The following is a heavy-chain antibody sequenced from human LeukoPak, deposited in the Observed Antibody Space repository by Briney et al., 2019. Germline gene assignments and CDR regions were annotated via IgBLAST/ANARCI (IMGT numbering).Heavy chain of an antibody. CDR1: GFTFSSYG. CDR2: ISYDGSNK. D-gene: IGHD1/OR15-1a*01. V-gene: IGHV3-30*18. Sequence: GGSLRLSCAASGFTFSSYGMHWVRQAPGKGLEWVAVISYDGSNKYYADSVKGRFTISRDNSKNTLYLQMNSLRAEDTAVYYCAKDRDPCEQRAVDYWGQGTLVTVSS. CDR3: AKDRDPCEQRAVDY. J-gene: IGHJ4*02.